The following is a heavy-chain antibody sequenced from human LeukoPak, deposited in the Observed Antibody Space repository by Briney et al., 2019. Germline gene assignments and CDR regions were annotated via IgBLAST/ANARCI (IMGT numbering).Heavy chain of an antibody. CDR3: AIAPYCSSTSCPNWFDP. J-gene: IGHJ5*02. D-gene: IGHD2-2*01. V-gene: IGHV1-2*02. Sequence: ASVKVSCKASGYTFTSYYMHWVRQAPGQGLEWMGWINPNSGGTNYAQKFQGRVTMTRDTSISTAYMELSRLRSDDTAVYYCAIAPYCSSTSCPNWFDPWGQGTLVTVSS. CDR2: INPNSGGT. CDR1: GYTFTSYY.